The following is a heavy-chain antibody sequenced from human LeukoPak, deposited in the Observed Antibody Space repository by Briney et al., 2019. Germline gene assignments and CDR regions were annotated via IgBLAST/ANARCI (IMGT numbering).Heavy chain of an antibody. V-gene: IGHV3-23*01. CDR3: AKVVGPMVPGASGHKSAFDI. CDR2: ISASGYST. CDR1: GFAFSNYA. Sequence: GGSLRLSCAASGFAFSNYAMSWVHQAPGKGLDWVSAISASGYSTYYADSVKGRFTISRDSSRNTLYLQMNSLRAEDTALYYCAKVVGPMVPGASGHKSAFDIWGQGTVVTVSS. J-gene: IGHJ3*02. D-gene: IGHD3-10*01.